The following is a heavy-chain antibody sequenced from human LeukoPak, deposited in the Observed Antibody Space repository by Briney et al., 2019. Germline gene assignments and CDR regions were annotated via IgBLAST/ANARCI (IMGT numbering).Heavy chain of an antibody. Sequence: QSGGSLRLSCAVSGFTFSSYAMSWVRQAPGKGLEGGSAISGSGGSTYYADSVKGRFTISRDNSKNTLYLQMNSLRAEDTAVYYYAKVALPVLYYYYGMDVWGQGTTVTVSS. D-gene: IGHD2-2*01. CDR2: ISGSGGST. V-gene: IGHV3-23*01. CDR3: AKVALPVLYYYYGMDV. J-gene: IGHJ6*02. CDR1: GFTFSSYA.